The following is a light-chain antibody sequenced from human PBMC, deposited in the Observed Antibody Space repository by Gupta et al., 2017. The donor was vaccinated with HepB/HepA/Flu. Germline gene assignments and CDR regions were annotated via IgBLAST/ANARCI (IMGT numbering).Light chain of an antibody. Sequence: QSAITQPASVSGSPGQSITISCTGTSSDVGGYNYVSSYQQHPGKVPKLMIYDVSNRPSGVSNRFSGSKSGNTASLTLSGLQAEDEADYYCSSYTTTTTVVFGGGTKLTVL. CDR2: DVS. V-gene: IGLV2-14*03. CDR3: SSYTTTTTVV. J-gene: IGLJ2*01. CDR1: SSDVGGYNY.